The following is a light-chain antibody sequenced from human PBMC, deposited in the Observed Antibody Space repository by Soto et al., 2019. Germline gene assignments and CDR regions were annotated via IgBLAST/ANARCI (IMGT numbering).Light chain of an antibody. J-gene: IGKJ1*01. V-gene: IGKV1-5*03. CDR1: QSIGYW. CDR3: QQYNNYWT. Sequence: DIQMTQSPSTLSASVGDRVTITCRASQSIGYWLAWYQQKPGKAPNLLIYKASTLESGVPSRFSGSGSGTEFPLTISSLQPDDFATYYCQQYNNYWTFGQGTKVEIK. CDR2: KAS.